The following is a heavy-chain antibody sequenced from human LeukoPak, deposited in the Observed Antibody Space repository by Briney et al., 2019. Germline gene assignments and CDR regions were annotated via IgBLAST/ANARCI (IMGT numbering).Heavy chain of an antibody. CDR1: GGSISSYY. V-gene: IGHV4-59*01. CDR3: ARDGRIRGYCSSSCHSVDAFDI. J-gene: IGHJ3*02. CDR2: IYYSGST. D-gene: IGHD2-2*01. Sequence: PSETLSLTCTVSGGSISSYYWSWIRQPPGKGLEWIGYIYYSGSTNYNPSLKSRVTISVDTSKIQFSLELSSVTAADTAVYYCARDGRIRGYCSSSCHSVDAFDIWGQGTMVTVFS.